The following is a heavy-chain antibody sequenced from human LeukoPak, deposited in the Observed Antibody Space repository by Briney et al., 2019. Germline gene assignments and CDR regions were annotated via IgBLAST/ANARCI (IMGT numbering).Heavy chain of an antibody. CDR1: GGSFSGYY. D-gene: IGHD3-16*01. CDR3: AREGRYRYDYNEYHSYMDI. J-gene: IGHJ6*03. V-gene: IGHV4-34*01. Sequence: SETLSLTCAVYGGSFSGYYWSWIRQPPGKGLEWIGEINHSGSTNYNPSLKSRVTISVDTSKNQFSLKLSSVTAAETAVYYCAREGRYRYDYNEYHSYMDIWGKGTTVTVSS. CDR2: INHSGST.